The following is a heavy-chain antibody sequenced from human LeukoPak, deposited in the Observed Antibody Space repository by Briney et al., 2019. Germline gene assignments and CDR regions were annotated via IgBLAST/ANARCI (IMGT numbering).Heavy chain of an antibody. CDR3: ARDGAGYCSTTTCRAGVDY. CDR2: MYHGGSA. Sequence: PSETLSLTCTVSGYSISSGYYWGWIRQPPGKGLEWIGSMYHGGSAYYNPSLKSRVTMSLDTSKNQFSLKLSSVTAADTAVYYCARDGAGYCSTTTCRAGVDYWGQGTLVTASS. D-gene: IGHD2-2*01. J-gene: IGHJ4*02. CDR1: GYSISSGYY. V-gene: IGHV4-38-2*02.